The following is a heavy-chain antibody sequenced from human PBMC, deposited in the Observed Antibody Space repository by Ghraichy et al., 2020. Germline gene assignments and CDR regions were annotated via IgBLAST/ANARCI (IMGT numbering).Heavy chain of an antibody. CDR1: GGTFSSYA. CDR2: IIPIFGTA. Sequence: SVKVSCKASGGTFSSYAISWVRQAPGQGLEWMGGIIPIFGTANYAQKFQGRVTITADESTSTAYMELSSLRSEDTAVYYCARDRRPGGHYYYMDVWGKGTTVTVSS. J-gene: IGHJ6*03. V-gene: IGHV1-69*13. D-gene: IGHD3-16*01. CDR3: ARDRRPGGHYYYMDV.